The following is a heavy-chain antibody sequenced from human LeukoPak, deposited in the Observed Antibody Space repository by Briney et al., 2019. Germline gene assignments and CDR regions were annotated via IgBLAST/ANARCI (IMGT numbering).Heavy chain of an antibody. V-gene: IGHV3-23*01. CDR3: ARGTVWLYPRILID. D-gene: IGHD3-9*01. CDR2: ISGGGGTT. Sequence: PGGSLRLSCATSGFNFSNYAMTWVRQAPGKGLEWDSSISGGGGTTYYGDSFKGRVTVSRDSSTNTLPLQMNSLRLEDTALYYCARGTVWLYPRILIDWGQGVLVTVSS. J-gene: IGHJ4*02. CDR1: GFNFSNYA.